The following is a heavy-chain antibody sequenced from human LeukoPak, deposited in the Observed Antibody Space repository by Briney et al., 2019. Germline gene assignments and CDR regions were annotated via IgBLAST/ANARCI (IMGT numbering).Heavy chain of an antibody. J-gene: IGHJ4*02. Sequence: PGGSLRLSCEASGFPFSSYAMNWVREARGKGLEWVTTVCGRGGSTYYAESAKGRLTISRDKSKNTVSLQMNSLRAEDTAVYWAKERGYGYNHIDYWCQGTLVTVSS. V-gene: IGHV3-23*01. D-gene: IGHD5-24*01. CDR3: AKERGYGYNHIDY. CDR2: VCGRGGST. CDR1: GFPFSSYA.